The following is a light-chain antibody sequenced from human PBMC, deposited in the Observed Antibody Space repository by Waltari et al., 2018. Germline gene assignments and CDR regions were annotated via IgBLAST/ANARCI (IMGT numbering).Light chain of an antibody. CDR1: QSVGSN. J-gene: IGKJ1*01. CDR2: GAS. CDR3: QQYNIWPWA. Sequence: EIVMTQSPATLSVSPGERATLSCRASQSVGSNLAWYQQKPCQAPRLLIYGASTRATGFPARFSGSGSGTEFTLTFRSLQSEDFAVYYCQQYNIWPWAFGPGTTVEI. V-gene: IGKV3-15*01.